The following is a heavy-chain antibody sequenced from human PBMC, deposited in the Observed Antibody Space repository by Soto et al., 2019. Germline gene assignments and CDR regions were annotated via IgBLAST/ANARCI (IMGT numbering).Heavy chain of an antibody. Sequence: QVQLVQSGAEVKKPGSSVKVSCKASGGTFSSYAISWVRHAPGQGLEWMGGIIPIFGTANYAQKFQGRVTITADESTSTAYMELSSLRSEDTAVYYCARAVVVPAANYYYYGMEVLGPGTTVTVSS. CDR3: ARAVVVPAANYYYYGMEV. V-gene: IGHV1-69*01. CDR1: GGTFSSYA. J-gene: IGHJ6*02. CDR2: IIPIFGTA. D-gene: IGHD2-2*01.